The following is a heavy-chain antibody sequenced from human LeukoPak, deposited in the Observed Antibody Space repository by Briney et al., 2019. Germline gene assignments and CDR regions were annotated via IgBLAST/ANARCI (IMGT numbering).Heavy chain of an antibody. CDR3: AREVPAAHFDY. J-gene: IGHJ4*02. V-gene: IGHV3-48*03. D-gene: IGHD2-2*01. CDR2: ISSSGSTI. CDR1: GFTFSSYE. Sequence: GGSLRLSCAASGFTFSSYEMNWVRQAPGKGLEWVSYISSSGSTIYYADSVKGRFTISRDNAKNSLYLQMNSLRAEDTAVYYCAREVPAAHFDYWGQGTLVTVSS.